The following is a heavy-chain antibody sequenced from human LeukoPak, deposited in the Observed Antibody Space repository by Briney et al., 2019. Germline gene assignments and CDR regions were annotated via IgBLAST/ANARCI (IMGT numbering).Heavy chain of an antibody. D-gene: IGHD3-22*01. V-gene: IGHV1-18*01. Sequence: EASVKVSCKASGYTFNTYGISWVRQAPGQRPEWMGWINTDNGNTKYAQKFQGRVTITADESTSTAYMELSSLRSEDTAVYYCARGITMIVVVITPLDYYGMDVWGQGTTVTVS. CDR2: INTDNGNT. CDR1: GYTFNTYG. CDR3: ARGITMIVVVITPLDYYGMDV. J-gene: IGHJ6*02.